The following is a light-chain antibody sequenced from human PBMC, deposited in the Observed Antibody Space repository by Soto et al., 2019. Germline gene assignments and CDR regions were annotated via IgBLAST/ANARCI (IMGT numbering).Light chain of an antibody. CDR3: CSYTGSLTLL. CDR2: EVS. J-gene: IGLJ2*01. V-gene: IGLV2-14*01. CDR1: SSDVGGYDY. Sequence: QSDLTQPASVSGSPGQSITISCTGSSSDVGGYDYVSWYQQHPGKAPKLMIYEVSNRPSGVSNRFSGSKSGNTASLTISGLQAEDEADYYCCSYTGSLTLLFGGGTKVTVL.